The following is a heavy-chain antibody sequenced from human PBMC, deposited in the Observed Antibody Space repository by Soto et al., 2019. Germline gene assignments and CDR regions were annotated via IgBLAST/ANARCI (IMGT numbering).Heavy chain of an antibody. CDR3: ARGLGSG. CDR2: INHSGST. V-gene: IGHV4-34*01. CDR1: GGSFSGYY. Sequence: QVQLQQWGAGLLKPSETLSLTCAVYGGSFSGYYWSWIRQPPGKGLEWIGEINHSGSTNYNPSLTGRVTISVDTSKSQCSLKLSSVTAADTAVYYCARGLGSGWGQGTLVTVSS. J-gene: IGHJ4*02. D-gene: IGHD6-19*01.